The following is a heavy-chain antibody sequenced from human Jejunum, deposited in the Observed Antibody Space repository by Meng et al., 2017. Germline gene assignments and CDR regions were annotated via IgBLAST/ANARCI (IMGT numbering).Heavy chain of an antibody. J-gene: IGHJ4*02. V-gene: IGHV3-33*01. CDR2: VWDVGRNK. Sequence: GELVGVGGGVVKPGRPRRLSCGTSGFTFRRYGMHGVRQAPGKGLHWVEVVWDVGRNKYYADSVKGRFTISRDNSKNTLYLQMNSLTGEETAVYYCAREDVVGAKTYYFDFWGQGTLVTVSS. D-gene: IGHD1-26*01. CDR1: GFTFRRYG. CDR3: AREDVVGAKTYYFDF.